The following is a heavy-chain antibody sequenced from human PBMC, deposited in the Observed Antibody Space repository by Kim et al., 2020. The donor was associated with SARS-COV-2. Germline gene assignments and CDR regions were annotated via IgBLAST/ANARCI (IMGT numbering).Heavy chain of an antibody. J-gene: IGHJ5*02. Sequence: SETLSLTCTVSGGSISSYYWSWIRQPPGKGLEWIGYIYYSGSTNYNPSLKSRVTISVDTSKNQFSLKLSSVTAADTAVYYCARAGNWNDGVWAYNWFDPWGQGTLVTVSS. D-gene: IGHD1-20*01. CDR2: IYYSGST. CDR3: ARAGNWNDGVWAYNWFDP. V-gene: IGHV4-59*01. CDR1: GGSISSYY.